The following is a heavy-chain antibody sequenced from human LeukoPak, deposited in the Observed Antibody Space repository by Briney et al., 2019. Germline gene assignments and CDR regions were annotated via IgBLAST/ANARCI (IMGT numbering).Heavy chain of an antibody. V-gene: IGHV3-23*01. CDR3: AKDRGYSSGWYEDWFDP. CDR2: ISGSGGST. Sequence: PGGSLRLSCAASGFTFSSFAMSWVRQAPGKGLEWVSAISGSGGSTYYADSVKGRFTISRDNSKNTLYLQMNSLRAEDTAVYYCAKDRGYSSGWYEDWFDPWGQGTLVTVSS. CDR1: GFTFSSFA. D-gene: IGHD6-19*01. J-gene: IGHJ5*02.